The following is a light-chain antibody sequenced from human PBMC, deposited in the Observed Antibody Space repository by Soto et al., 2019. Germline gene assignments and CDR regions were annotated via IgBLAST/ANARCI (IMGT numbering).Light chain of an antibody. CDR3: AAWDDSLSGYV. J-gene: IGLJ1*01. Sequence: QLVLTQPPSASGTPGQRVTISCSGSSSNTGSNYVYWYQHLPGTAPKLLIYGNNQRPSGVPDRFSGSKSGTSASLAISGLRSEDEADYYCAAWDDSLSGYVFGTGTKLTVL. CDR1: SSNTGSNY. CDR2: GNN. V-gene: IGLV1-47*01.